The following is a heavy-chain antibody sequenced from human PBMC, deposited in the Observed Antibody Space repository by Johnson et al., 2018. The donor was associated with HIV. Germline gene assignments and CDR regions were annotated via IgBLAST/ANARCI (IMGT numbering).Heavy chain of an antibody. D-gene: IGHD3-16*01. CDR3: ARGGSDVFDI. V-gene: IGHV3-66*01. J-gene: IGHJ3*02. Sequence: VQLVESGGGSVKPGGSLRLSCAASGFIFSNAWMSWVRQAPGKGLEWVSVIYSGGSTYKADSVKGRFTISRDNSKNTLYLQMNSLRAEDTAVYYCARGGSDVFDIWGRGTMVTVSS. CDR1: GFIFSNAW. CDR2: IYSGGST.